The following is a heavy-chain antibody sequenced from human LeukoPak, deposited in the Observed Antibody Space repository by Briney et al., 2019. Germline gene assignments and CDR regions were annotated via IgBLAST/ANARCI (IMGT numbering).Heavy chain of an antibody. CDR3: ARRRRYYDSSGSQYYYFDY. CDR2: TSWDDDK. CDR1: GFSLSTSGVG. Sequence: SGPTLVKPTQTLTLTCTFSGFSLSTSGVGVGWIRQPPGKALEWLALTSWDDDKRYSSSLKSRLTITKDTSKNQVVLTMTNMDPVDTATYYCARRRRYYDSSGSQYYYFDYWGQGTLVTVSS. J-gene: IGHJ4*02. D-gene: IGHD3-22*01. V-gene: IGHV2-5*02.